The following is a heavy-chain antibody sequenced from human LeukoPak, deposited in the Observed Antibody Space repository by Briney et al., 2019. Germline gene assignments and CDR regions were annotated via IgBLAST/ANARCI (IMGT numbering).Heavy chain of an antibody. J-gene: IGHJ3*02. V-gene: IGHV4-30-2*01. CDR3: ARHRPYYYDSSGYPDDVFDI. D-gene: IGHD3-22*01. CDR1: GGSISSGGYS. Sequence: SGTLSLTCAVSGGSISSGGYSWSWIRQPPGKGLEWIGYIYHSGSTYYNPSLKSRVTISVDTSKNQFSLKLSSVTAADTAVYYCARHRPYYYDSSGYPDDVFDIWGQGKRVTVSS. CDR2: IYHSGST.